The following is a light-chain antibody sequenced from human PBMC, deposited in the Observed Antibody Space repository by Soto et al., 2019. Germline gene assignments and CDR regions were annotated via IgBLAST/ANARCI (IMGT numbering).Light chain of an antibody. V-gene: IGKV3-11*01. CDR2: DAS. J-gene: IGKJ4*01. CDR1: QSVSSY. Sequence: EIVLTQSPATLSLSPGERAALSCRASQSVSSYLAWYQQKPGQAPRLLIYDASKRAPGIPGRFSGSGSGTDFTLTISSLEAEDFAGYFCQQRSNWPSTFGGGTKVEI. CDR3: QQRSNWPST.